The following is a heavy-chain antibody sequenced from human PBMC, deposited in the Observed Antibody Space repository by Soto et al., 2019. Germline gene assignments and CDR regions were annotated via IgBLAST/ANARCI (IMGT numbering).Heavy chain of an antibody. Sequence: ASVKVSCKASGYPFTRYSIRWVRQAPGQGLEWMGWISGYNGDTEYSKNFQGRLTMTIDTSTTTASMELRSLRSDDTAVYYCARASLTIFGAPYGMDVWGQGNSVTV. V-gene: IGHV1-18*04. J-gene: IGHJ6*02. CDR1: GYPFTRYS. D-gene: IGHD3-3*01. CDR3: ARASLTIFGAPYGMDV. CDR2: ISGYNGDT.